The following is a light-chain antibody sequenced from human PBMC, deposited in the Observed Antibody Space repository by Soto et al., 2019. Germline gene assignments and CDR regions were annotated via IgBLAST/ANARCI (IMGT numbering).Light chain of an antibody. CDR3: SSYTSSSTLV. V-gene: IGLV2-14*01. J-gene: IGLJ2*01. Sequence: QSALTQPASVSGSPGQSITISCTGTRSDVGGYNFVSWYQHHPGKAPKLMIYEVSNRPSGVSNRFSGSKSGNTASLTISGLQAEDEADYYCSSYTSSSTLVFGGGTKLTVL. CDR2: EVS. CDR1: RSDVGGYNF.